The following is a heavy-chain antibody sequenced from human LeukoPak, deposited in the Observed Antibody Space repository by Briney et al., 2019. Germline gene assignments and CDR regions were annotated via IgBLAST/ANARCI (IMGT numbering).Heavy chain of an antibody. D-gene: IGHD6-19*01. CDR3: ARVAVAGTGY. V-gene: IGHV3-21*01. CDR2: ISSSSSYI. J-gene: IGHJ4*02. Sequence: PGGSLRLSCAASGFTFSSYSMNWVRQAPGKGLEWVSSISSSSSYIYYADSVKGRFTISRDNAKNLLYLQMNSLRAEDTAVYYCARVAVAGTGYWGQGTLVTVSS. CDR1: GFTFSSYS.